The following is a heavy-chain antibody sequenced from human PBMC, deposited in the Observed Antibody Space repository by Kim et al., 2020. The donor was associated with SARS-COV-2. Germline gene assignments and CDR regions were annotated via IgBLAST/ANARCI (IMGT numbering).Heavy chain of an antibody. J-gene: IGHJ4*02. CDR3: AKDTASTVFRVWGSYRRFDY. CDR2: ISYDGSNK. D-gene: IGHD3-16*02. V-gene: IGHV3-30*18. Sequence: GGSLRLSCAASGFTFSSYGMHWVRQAPGKGLEWVAVISYDGSNKYYADSVKGRFTISRDNSKNTLYLQMNSLRAEDTAVYYCAKDTASTVFRVWGSYRRFDYWGQGTLVTVSS. CDR1: GFTFSSYG.